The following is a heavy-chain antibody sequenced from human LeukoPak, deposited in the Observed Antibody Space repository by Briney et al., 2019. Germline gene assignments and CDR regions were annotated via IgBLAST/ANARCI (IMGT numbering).Heavy chain of an antibody. Sequence: PSETLSLTCAVYGGSFSGYYWTWVRQPPGKGLEWIGETNHKGATNYNPSLKSQVTISLDTSKNQFSLKLSSVTAADTAVYYCARGPHFYGSGSYEYSYYYYYYGMDVWGKGTAVTVSS. J-gene: IGHJ6*04. D-gene: IGHD3-10*01. CDR3: ARGPHFYGSGSYEYSYYYYYYGMDV. CDR2: TNHKGAT. CDR1: GGSFSGYY. V-gene: IGHV4-34*01.